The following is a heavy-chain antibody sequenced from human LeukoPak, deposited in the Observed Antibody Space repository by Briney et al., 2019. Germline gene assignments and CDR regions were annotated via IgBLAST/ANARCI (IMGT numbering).Heavy chain of an antibody. CDR2: MHPNSGGT. D-gene: IGHD3-22*01. J-gene: IGHJ4*02. V-gene: IGHV1-2*02. CDR1: GYTFTDYY. CDR3: ASLAHFDGSTYYPDF. Sequence: ASVKVSCKASGYTFTDYYLHWLRQAPGQGLEWMGWMHPNSGGTNYAQNFQGRVTMTRDTSITTAYMELSRLTSDDTAVYYCASLAHFDGSTYYPDFWGQGTLVTISS.